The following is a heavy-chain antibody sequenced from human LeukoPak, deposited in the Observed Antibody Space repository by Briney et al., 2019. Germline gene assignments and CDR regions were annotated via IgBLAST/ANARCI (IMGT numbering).Heavy chain of an antibody. CDR2: MNPNSGDT. J-gene: IGHJ4*02. CDR1: GYNFTTYD. V-gene: IGHV1-8*01. D-gene: IGHD4-11*01. Sequence: APVKVSCKTSGYNFTTYDINWVRQATGQEPEWMGWMNPNSGDTGSVQKFQGRVTMTCNTSIGTAYMELSSLTSEDTAIYYCARASLVDYPTLDFWGQGTLVTVSS. CDR3: ARASLVDYPTLDF.